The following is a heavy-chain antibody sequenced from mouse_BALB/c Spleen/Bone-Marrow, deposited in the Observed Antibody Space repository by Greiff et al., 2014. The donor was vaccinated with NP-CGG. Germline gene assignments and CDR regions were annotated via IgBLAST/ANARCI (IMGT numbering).Heavy chain of an antibody. Sequence: VKLVESGPELVKPGASVRISCKASGYTFTSYYIHWVKQRPGQGLEWIGWIYPGNVNTKYNEKFKGKATLTADKSSSTAHMQLSSLTAEDSAVYFCARDTMDYWGQGTSVTVSS. J-gene: IGHJ4*01. CDR2: IYPGNVNT. CDR1: GYTFTSYY. CDR3: ARDTMDY. V-gene: IGHV1S56*01.